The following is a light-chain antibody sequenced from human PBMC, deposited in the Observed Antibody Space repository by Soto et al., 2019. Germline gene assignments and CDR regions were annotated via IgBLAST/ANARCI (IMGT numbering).Light chain of an antibody. J-gene: IGKJ1*01. CDR2: GAS. V-gene: IGKV3-20*01. CDR3: QQYGGSPQT. Sequence: EIVLTQSPGTLALSPGEGATLSCRASQSVSKYLAWYQQKPGQAPRLRIYGASSRATGIPDSFSGSGSGTDFTLTISRLEPEDFAVYYCQQYGGSPQTFGQGTKV. CDR1: QSVSKY.